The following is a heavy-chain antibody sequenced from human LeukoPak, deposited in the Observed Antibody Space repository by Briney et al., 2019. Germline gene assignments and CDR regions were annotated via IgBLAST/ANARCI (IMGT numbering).Heavy chain of an antibody. CDR1: GFTFSDHY. Sequence: GGSLRLSCAASGFTFSDHYMDWVRQAPGKGLEWVGRTRNEANSYTTEYAASVKGRFTISRDGSKNSLYLQMNSLKTEDTAVYYCARTFFCSSGTCYSDYNDFWGQGTLVTVSS. D-gene: IGHD2-15*01. CDR3: ARTFFCSSGTCYSDYNDF. CDR2: TRNEANSYTT. J-gene: IGHJ4*02. V-gene: IGHV3-72*01.